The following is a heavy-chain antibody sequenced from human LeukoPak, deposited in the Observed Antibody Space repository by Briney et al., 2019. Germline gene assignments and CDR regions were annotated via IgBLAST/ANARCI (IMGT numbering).Heavy chain of an antibody. V-gene: IGHV3-74*01. D-gene: IGHD1-26*01. Sequence: AGGSLRLSCAASGFTFSSYWMHWVRQAPGKGLVWVSRVSTDGSTTTYADSVKGRFTISRDNSKNTLYLQVNSLRAEDTAVYYCAKGGKWDVTPFDYWGQGTLVTVSS. J-gene: IGHJ4*02. CDR1: GFTFSSYW. CDR2: VSTDGSTT. CDR3: AKGGKWDVTPFDY.